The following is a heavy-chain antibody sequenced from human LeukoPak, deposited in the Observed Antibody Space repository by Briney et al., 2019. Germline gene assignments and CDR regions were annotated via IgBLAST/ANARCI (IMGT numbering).Heavy chain of an antibody. CDR3: AKESCSSRCNFDY. V-gene: IGHV3-23*01. J-gene: IGHJ4*02. Sequence: QSGGSLRLSCAASGFTFSSYAMSWVRQAPGKGLEWVSAIDTSGGHTYYADSVKGRFTISRDNSENTLYLQMNSLRAEDTAVYYCAKESCSSRCNFDYWGQGTLVTVSS. CDR2: IDTSGGHT. D-gene: IGHD2-2*01. CDR1: GFTFSSYA.